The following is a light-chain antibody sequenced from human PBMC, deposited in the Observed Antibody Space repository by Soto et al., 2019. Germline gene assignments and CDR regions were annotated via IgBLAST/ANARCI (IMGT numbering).Light chain of an antibody. J-gene: IGKJ1*01. V-gene: IGKV1-39*01. CDR3: QQSSSPLWT. CDR1: QSISNY. CDR2: AAS. Sequence: DIQMPQSPSSLSASVGDSVTITCRASQSISNYLNWYQQKPGKAPKLLIYAASSMQSGVPSRFSGSGSETDFTLTISSLQPDDSATYYCQQSSSPLWTFGQGTKVEV.